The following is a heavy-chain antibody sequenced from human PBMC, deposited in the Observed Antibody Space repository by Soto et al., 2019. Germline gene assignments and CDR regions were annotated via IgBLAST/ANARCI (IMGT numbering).Heavy chain of an antibody. Sequence: QVHLQESGPGLVKSSQTLSLTCRVSGGSISSGDYYWNWIRKHPEKGLAWIGYISYSGHTYYNPSVRSRVTISEDTSKNHFSLSLSSVTAADTAVYYCAGGRYCSNGVCYFLDPWGQGTLVTVSS. V-gene: IGHV4-31*03. CDR2: ISYSGHT. CDR1: GGSISSGDYY. CDR3: AGGRYCSNGVCYFLDP. D-gene: IGHD2-8*01. J-gene: IGHJ5*02.